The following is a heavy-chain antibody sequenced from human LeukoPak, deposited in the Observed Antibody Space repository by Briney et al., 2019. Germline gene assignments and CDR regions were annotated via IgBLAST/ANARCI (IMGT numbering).Heavy chain of an antibody. CDR2: ISSSGSTI. Sequence: PGGSLRLSCAASGFTFSDYYMSWIRQAPGKGLEWVSYISSSGSTIYYADSVKGRFTISRYNAKNSLYLQMNSLRAEDTAVYYCARDVRWEYSSSHCFDYWGQGTLVTVSS. CDR1: GFTFSDYY. D-gene: IGHD6-6*01. V-gene: IGHV3-11*01. J-gene: IGHJ4*02. CDR3: ARDVRWEYSSSHCFDY.